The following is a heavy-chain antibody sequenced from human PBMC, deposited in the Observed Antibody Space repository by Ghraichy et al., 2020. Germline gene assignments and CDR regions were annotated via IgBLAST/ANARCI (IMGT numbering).Heavy chain of an antibody. CDR2: ISSSSSTI. J-gene: IGHJ4*02. CDR1: GFTFSDYS. CDR3: ARDTPLDY. D-gene: IGHD2-15*01. Sequence: GGSLRLSCAASGFTFSDYSMNWVRQTPGKGLEWVSYISSSSSTIYYADSVKGRFTISRDNAKNSLFLQMNRLRDEDTAVYYCARDTPLDYWGQGTLVTVSS. V-gene: IGHV3-48*02.